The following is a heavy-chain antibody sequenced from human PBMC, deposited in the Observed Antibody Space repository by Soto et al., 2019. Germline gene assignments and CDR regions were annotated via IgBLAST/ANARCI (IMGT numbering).Heavy chain of an antibody. V-gene: IGHV4-31*03. D-gene: IGHD2-2*01. CDR3: ARNTDCSSTSCYSVAARPEVAFDI. J-gene: IGHJ3*02. Sequence: QVQLQESGPGLVKPSQTLSLTCTVSGVSISSGGYYWSWIRQHPGNGLEWIGYIYYSGSTYYNPSRKSRVTLSVDESKNQFSLKLSSVPAAYTAVYYCARNTDCSSTSCYSVAARPEVAFDIWGQGTMVTVSS. CDR2: IYYSGST. CDR1: GVSISSGGYY.